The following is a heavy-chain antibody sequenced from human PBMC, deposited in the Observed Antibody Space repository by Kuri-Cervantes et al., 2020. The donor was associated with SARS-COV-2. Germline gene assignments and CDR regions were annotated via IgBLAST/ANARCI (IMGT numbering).Heavy chain of an antibody. Sequence: GESLKISCAASGFTFSSCSMNWVRQAPGKGLEWVSSISSSSSYIYYADSVKGRFTISRDNAKNSLYLQMNSLRAEDTAVYYCARDPDEYSSFSIDYWGQGTLVTVSS. CDR1: GFTFSSCS. J-gene: IGHJ4*02. CDR2: ISSSSSYI. V-gene: IGHV3-21*01. CDR3: ARDPDEYSSFSIDY. D-gene: IGHD6-6*01.